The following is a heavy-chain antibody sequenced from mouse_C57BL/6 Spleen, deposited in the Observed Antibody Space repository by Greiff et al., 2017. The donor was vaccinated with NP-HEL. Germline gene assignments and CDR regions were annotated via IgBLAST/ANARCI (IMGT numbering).Heavy chain of an antibody. CDR3: ARGLREYFDY. D-gene: IGHD2-2*01. V-gene: IGHV1-54*01. Sequence: QVQLQQSGAGLVRPGASVKVSCKASGYAFTNYLIQWVKQRPGQGLEWIGMINPGGGGTNYNEKFKGKATMTADKSSSTAYMQLSSLTSEDSAVYFCARGLREYFDYWGQGTTLTVSS. CDR1: GYAFTNYL. J-gene: IGHJ2*01. CDR2: INPGGGGT.